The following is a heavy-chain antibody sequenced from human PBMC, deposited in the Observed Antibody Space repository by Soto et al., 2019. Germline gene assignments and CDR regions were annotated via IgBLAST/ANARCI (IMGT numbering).Heavy chain of an antibody. CDR2: INPNSGAT. CDR1: GYMFTGNC. CDR3: APHYPDSSGYFDH. Sequence: GASVKVSCKASGYMFTGNCMHWVRQAPGQGLEYMGWINPNSGATNYAQKFQGRVTMTWDTSISTAYVELSRLRSDDTAVYYCAPHYPDSSGYFDHWGQGTLVTVSS. J-gene: IGHJ4*02. D-gene: IGHD3-22*01. V-gene: IGHV1-2*02.